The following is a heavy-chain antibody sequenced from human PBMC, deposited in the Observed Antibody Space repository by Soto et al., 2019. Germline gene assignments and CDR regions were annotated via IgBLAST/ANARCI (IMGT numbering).Heavy chain of an antibody. CDR2: INYSGST. CDR3: ARGLVYSDVGLAYGMDV. D-gene: IGHD5-18*01. Sequence: PSETLSLTCAVYGESFSNHYWTWIRQSPGKGLEWVGEINYSGSTRYNWSLGSRVTISVDTSKNQFSLMVTSVTAEDMAVYYCARGLVYSDVGLAYGMDVWGQGTTVTVSS. J-gene: IGHJ6*02. CDR1: GESFSNHY. V-gene: IGHV4-34*01.